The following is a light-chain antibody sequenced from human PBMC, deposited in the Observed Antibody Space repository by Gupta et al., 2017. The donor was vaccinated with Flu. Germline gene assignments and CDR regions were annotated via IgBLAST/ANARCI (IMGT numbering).Light chain of an antibody. V-gene: IGKV4-1*01. CDR2: WAS. CDR3: QQEHSTPVT. Sequence: SLGERATINCKGRQSGSGRVKDKNYLAWYQQKPGQPPRLFIYWASTGESGVPEGFSGRGYGKNFTFTSGGRQPEDVAFYYCQQEHSTPVTFGQGTQVEIK. CDR1: QSGSGRVKDKNY. J-gene: IGKJ1*01.